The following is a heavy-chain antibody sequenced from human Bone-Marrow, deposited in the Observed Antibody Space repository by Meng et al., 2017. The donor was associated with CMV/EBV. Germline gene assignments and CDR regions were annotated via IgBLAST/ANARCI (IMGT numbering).Heavy chain of an antibody. CDR3: VWYIVVVPPNGMDV. Sequence: ASVKVSCKASGGTFSSYTISWVRQAPGQGLEWMGWISAYNGNTNYAQKLQGRVTMTTDTSTSTAYMELRSLRSEDTAVYYCVWYIVVVPPNGMDVWGQGTTVTVSS. CDR2: ISAYNGNT. J-gene: IGHJ6*02. V-gene: IGHV1-18*01. D-gene: IGHD2-2*01. CDR1: GGTFSSYT.